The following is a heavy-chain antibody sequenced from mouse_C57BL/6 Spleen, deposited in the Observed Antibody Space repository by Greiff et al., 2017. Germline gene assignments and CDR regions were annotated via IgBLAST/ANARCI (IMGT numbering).Heavy chain of an antibody. CDR3: AMESRDY. V-gene: IGHV1-82*01. Sequence: QVQLKESGPELVKPGASVKISCKASGYAFSSSWMNWVKQRPGKGLEWIGRIYPGDGDTNYNGKFKGKATLTADKSSSTAYMQLSSLTSEDSAVYFCAMESRDYWGQGTTLTVSS. CDR1: GYAFSSSW. J-gene: IGHJ2*01. CDR2: IYPGDGDT.